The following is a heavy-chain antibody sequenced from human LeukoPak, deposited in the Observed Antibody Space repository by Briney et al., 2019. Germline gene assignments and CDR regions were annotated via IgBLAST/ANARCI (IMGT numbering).Heavy chain of an antibody. CDR3: AKDQGSSGWFVRDDY. Sequence: GGSLRLSCAASGFTVSSNYMSWVRQAPGKGLEWVSGISGSGGSTYYADSVKGRFTISRDNSKKTLYLQMNSLRAEDTAVYYCAKDQGSSGWFVRDDYWGQGTLVTVSS. CDR1: GFTVSSNY. J-gene: IGHJ4*02. CDR2: ISGSGGST. D-gene: IGHD6-19*01. V-gene: IGHV3-23*01.